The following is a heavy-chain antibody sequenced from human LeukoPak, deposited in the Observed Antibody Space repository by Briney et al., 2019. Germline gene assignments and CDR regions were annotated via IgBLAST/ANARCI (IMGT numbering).Heavy chain of an antibody. CDR2: INPNSGGT. D-gene: IGHD6-19*01. CDR1: GYTFTGYY. V-gene: IGHV1-2*02. Sequence: ASVEVSCKASGYTFTGYYMHWVRQAPGQGLEWMGWINPNSGGTNYAQKFQGRVTMTTDTSTSTAYMELRSLRSDDTALYYCARFGLGKHIEVAGIPFDIWGQGTMVTVSS. J-gene: IGHJ3*02. CDR3: ARFGLGKHIEVAGIPFDI.